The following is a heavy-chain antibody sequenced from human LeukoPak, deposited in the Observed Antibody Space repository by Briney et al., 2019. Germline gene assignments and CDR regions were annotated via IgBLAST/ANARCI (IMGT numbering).Heavy chain of an antibody. Sequence: PSETLSLTCTVSGGSISSGGYYWSWTRQHPGKGLEWIGYIYYSGSTYYNPSLKSRVTISVDTSKNQFSLKLSSVTAADTAVYYCARDYYDSSGYYSAFDIWGQGTMVTVSS. V-gene: IGHV4-31*03. J-gene: IGHJ3*02. D-gene: IGHD3-22*01. CDR2: IYYSGST. CDR1: GGSISSGGYY. CDR3: ARDYYDSSGYYSAFDI.